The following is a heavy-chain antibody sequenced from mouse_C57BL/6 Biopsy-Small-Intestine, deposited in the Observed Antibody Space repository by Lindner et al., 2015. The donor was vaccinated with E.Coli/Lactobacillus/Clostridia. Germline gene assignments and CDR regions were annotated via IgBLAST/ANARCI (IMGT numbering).Heavy chain of an antibody. CDR1: GFTFSSYG. CDR3: ARLNAMDY. J-gene: IGHJ4*01. CDR2: ISSGGSYT. V-gene: IGHV5-6*01. Sequence: VQLQESGGDLVKPGGSLKLSCAASGFTFSSYGMSWVRQTPDKRLEWVATISSGGSYTYYPDNVKGRFTISRDNAKNTLYLQMSSLKSEDTAMYYCARLNAMDYWGQGTSVTVSS.